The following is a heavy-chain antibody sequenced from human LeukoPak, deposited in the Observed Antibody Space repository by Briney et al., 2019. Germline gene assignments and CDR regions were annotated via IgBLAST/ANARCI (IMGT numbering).Heavy chain of an antibody. CDR1: GFTFSSYG. CDR2: IRYDGSNK. D-gene: IGHD2-2*01. V-gene: IGHV3-30*02. Sequence: GGSLRLSCAASGFTFSSYGMHWVRQAPGKGLEWVAFIRYDGSNKYYADSVKGRFTISRDNSKNTLYLQMNSLRAEDTAVYYCAKKSEYQLLPYYYHYYYMDVWGKGTTVTVSS. CDR3: AKKSEYQLLPYYYHYYYMDV. J-gene: IGHJ6*03.